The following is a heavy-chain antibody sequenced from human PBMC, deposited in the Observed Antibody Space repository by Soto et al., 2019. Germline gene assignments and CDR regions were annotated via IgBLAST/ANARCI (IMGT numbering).Heavy chain of an antibody. CDR3: ARNYQQNSGWPHAPIMDV. D-gene: IGHD6-19*01. J-gene: IGHJ6*02. CDR1: GFTFSSYA. CDR2: ISYDGSNK. V-gene: IGHV3-30-3*01. Sequence: PGGSLRLSCAASGFTFSSYAMHWVRQAPGKGLEWVAVISYDGSNKYYADSVKGRFTISRDNSKNTLYLQMNSPRAEDTAVYYCARNYQQNSGWPHAPIMDVWGQGTTVTVSS.